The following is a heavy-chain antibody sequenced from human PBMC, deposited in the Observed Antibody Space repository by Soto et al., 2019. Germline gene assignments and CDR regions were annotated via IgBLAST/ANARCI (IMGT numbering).Heavy chain of an antibody. J-gene: IGHJ2*01. Sequence: GGSLRLSCAASGFTVSSNYMSWVRQAPGKGLEWVSVIYSGGSTYYADSVKGRFTISRDNSKNTLYLQMNSLRAEDTAVYYCARVRFLDLHWYFDLWGRGTLVTVSS. D-gene: IGHD3-3*01. V-gene: IGHV3-66*01. CDR2: IYSGGST. CDR3: ARVRFLDLHWYFDL. CDR1: GFTVSSNY.